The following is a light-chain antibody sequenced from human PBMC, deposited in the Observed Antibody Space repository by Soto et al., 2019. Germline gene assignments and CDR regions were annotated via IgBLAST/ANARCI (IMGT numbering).Light chain of an antibody. Sequence: DLQMTQSPSSLSASVGDRVTITCRAGQNINSYLNWYQQKPGKAPKLLIYAASSFQSGVPSRFGGSGSGTDITLTISSLEPEEFATYYCQQSYSPFTVGQGTKLEIK. V-gene: IGKV1-39*01. J-gene: IGKJ2*01. CDR1: QNINSY. CDR2: AAS. CDR3: QQSYSPFT.